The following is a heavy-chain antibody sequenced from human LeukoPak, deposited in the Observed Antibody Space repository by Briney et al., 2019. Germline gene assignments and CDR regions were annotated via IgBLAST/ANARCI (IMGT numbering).Heavy chain of an antibody. CDR1: GGSISSYY. CDR2: IYYSGST. Sequence: SETLSLTCTVSGGSISSYYWSWIRQPPGKGLEWIGYIYYSGSTNYNPSLKSRVTISVDTSKNQFSLKPSSVTAADTAVYYCARRVVPAARGGYYFDYWGQGTLVTVSS. D-gene: IGHD2-2*01. J-gene: IGHJ4*02. V-gene: IGHV4-59*01. CDR3: ARRVVPAARGGYYFDY.